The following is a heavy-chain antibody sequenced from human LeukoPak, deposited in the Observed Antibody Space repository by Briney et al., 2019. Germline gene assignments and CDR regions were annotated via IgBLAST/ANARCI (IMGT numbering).Heavy chain of an antibody. J-gene: IGHJ4*02. V-gene: IGHV3-30-3*01. CDR3: ARDALLGVVAATRLTGYFDY. D-gene: IGHD2-15*01. CDR1: GFTVSSNY. CDR2: ISYDGSNK. Sequence: PGGSLRLSCAASGFTVSSNYMSWVRQALGKGLEWVAVISYDGSNKYYADSVKGRFTISRDNSKNTLYLQMNSLRAEDTAVYYCARDALLGVVAATRLTGYFDYWGQGTLVTVSS.